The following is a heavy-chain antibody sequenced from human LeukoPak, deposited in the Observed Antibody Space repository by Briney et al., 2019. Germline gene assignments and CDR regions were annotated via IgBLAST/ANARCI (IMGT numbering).Heavy chain of an antibody. CDR3: AKDRVSSGSYYDDY. J-gene: IGHJ4*02. D-gene: IGHD3-10*01. CDR2: ISGSGGST. CDR1: GFTFSGYA. V-gene: IGHV3-23*01. Sequence: GGSLRLSCAASGFTFSGYAMSWVRQAPGKGLEWVSAISGSGGSTYYVDSVKGRCTISRDNSKNTLYLQMNSLRAEDTAVYYCAKDRVSSGSYYDDYWGQGTLVIVSS.